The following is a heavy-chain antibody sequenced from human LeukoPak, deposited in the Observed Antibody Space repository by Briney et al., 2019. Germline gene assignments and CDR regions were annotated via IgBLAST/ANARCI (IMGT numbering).Heavy chain of an antibody. V-gene: IGHV3-30*02. D-gene: IGHD4-17*01. CDR2: IRYDGSNK. J-gene: IGHJ4*02. CDR3: ARVPEKSYGDYFDY. Sequence: GGSLRLSCAASGFTFSSYGMHWVRQAPGKGLEWVAFIRYDGSNKYYADSVKGRFTISRDNAKNSLYLQMNSLRAEDTAVYYCARVPEKSYGDYFDYWGQGTLVTVSS. CDR1: GFTFSSYG.